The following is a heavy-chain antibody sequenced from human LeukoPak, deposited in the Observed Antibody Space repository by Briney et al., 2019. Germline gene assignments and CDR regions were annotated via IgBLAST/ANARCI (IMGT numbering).Heavy chain of an antibody. V-gene: IGHV1-18*01. D-gene: IGHD3-9*01. CDR3: ARDPRPAYYDILTGYLTTQYYYYYYGMDV. Sequence: ASVKVSCKASGYTFTSYGISWVRPAPGQGLEWMGWISAYNGNTNYAQKLQGRVTMTTDTSTSTAYMELRSLRSDDTAVYYCARDPRPAYYDILTGYLTTQYYYYYYGMDVWGQGTTVTVSS. CDR1: GYTFTSYG. J-gene: IGHJ6*02. CDR2: ISAYNGNT.